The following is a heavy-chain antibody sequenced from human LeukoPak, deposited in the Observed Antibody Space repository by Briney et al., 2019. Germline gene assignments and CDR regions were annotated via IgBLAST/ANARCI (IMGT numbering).Heavy chain of an antibody. CDR3: ATVWGELQGRSWFDP. J-gene: IGHJ5*02. CDR1: GGTFSSYA. CDR2: IIPIFGTA. D-gene: IGHD1-26*01. V-gene: IGHV1-69*13. Sequence: EASVKVSCKASGGTFSSYAISWVRQAPGQGLEWMGGIIPIFGTANYAQKFQGRVTITADESTSTAYMELSSLRSEDTAVYYCATVWGELQGRSWFDPWGQGTLVTVSS.